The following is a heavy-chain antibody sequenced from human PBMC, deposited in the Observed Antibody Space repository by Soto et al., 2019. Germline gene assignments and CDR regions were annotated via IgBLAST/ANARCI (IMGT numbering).Heavy chain of an antibody. CDR1: GFTFSSSA. D-gene: IGHD4-17*01. CDR2: IGGSGGST. Sequence: GGSLRLSCAASGFTFSSSAMSWVRQAPKKGLEWVSAIGGSGGSTFYADSVKGRFTISRDNSKNTLYLQMNSLRAEDTAVYYCAKESPVTTFPYWGQGTLVTVSS. J-gene: IGHJ4*02. CDR3: AKESPVTTFPY. V-gene: IGHV3-23*01.